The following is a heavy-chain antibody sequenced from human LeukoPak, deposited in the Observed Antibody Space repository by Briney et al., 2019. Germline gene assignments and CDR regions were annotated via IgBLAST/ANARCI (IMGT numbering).Heavy chain of an antibody. V-gene: IGHV5-51*01. CDR3: ARRQGCSSTSCPPDY. J-gene: IGHJ4*02. D-gene: IGHD2-2*01. CDR1: GYSFTRNW. Sequence: GESLKISCQGSGYSFTRNWIGWVRQMPGKGLEWMGIIYPGDSDTRYSPSFQGQVTMSADKSINTAYLQWSSLKASDTAMYYCARRQGCSSTSCPPDYWGQGTLVTVSS. CDR2: IYPGDSDT.